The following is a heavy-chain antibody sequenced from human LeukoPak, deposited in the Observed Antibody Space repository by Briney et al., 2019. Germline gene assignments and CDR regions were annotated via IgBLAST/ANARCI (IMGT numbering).Heavy chain of an antibody. D-gene: IGHD3-3*01. CDR2: IYYSGST. V-gene: IGHV4-39*07. CDR1: GGSISSSSYY. J-gene: IGHJ4*02. Sequence: SETLSLTCTVSGGSISSSSYYWGWIRQPPGKGLEWIGSIYYSGSTYYNPSLKSRVTISADTSKNQFSLKLSSVTAADTAVYYCARAGVVALDYWGQGTLVTVSS. CDR3: ARAGVVALDY.